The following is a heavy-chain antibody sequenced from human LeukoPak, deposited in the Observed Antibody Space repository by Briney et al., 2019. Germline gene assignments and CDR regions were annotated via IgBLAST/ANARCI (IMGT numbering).Heavy chain of an antibody. CDR1: GFTFSSYA. CDR2: ISYDGSNK. D-gene: IGHD4-17*01. CDR3: ARAAGDSLLYYYYMDV. Sequence: PGGSLRLSCAASGFTFSSYAMHWVRQAPGKGLEWVAVISYDGSNKYYADSVKGRFTISRDNSKNTLYLQMNSLRAEDTAVYYCARAAGDSLLYYYYMDVWGKGTTVTVSS. J-gene: IGHJ6*03. V-gene: IGHV3-30*04.